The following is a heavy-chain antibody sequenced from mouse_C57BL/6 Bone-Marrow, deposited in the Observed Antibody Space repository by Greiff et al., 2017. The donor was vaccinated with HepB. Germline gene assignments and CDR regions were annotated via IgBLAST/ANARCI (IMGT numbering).Heavy chain of an antibody. V-gene: IGHV5-2*01. D-gene: IGHD1-1*01. CDR2: INSDGGST. CDR1: EYEFPSHD. Sequence: EVNLVESGGGLVQPGESLKLSCESNEYEFPSHDMSWVRKTPEKRLELVAAINSDGGSTYYPDTMERRVIISRDNTKKTLYLQMSSLRSEDTALYYCARHGTTVVEYYFDYWGQGTTLTVSS. J-gene: IGHJ2*01. CDR3: ARHGTTVVEYYFDY.